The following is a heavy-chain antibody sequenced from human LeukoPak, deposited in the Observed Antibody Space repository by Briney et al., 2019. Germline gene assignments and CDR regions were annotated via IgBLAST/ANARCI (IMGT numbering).Heavy chain of an antibody. Sequence: GGSLRLSCAASGFTFSSHGMHWVRQAPGKGLEWGAVIWYDGSNKYYADSVKGRFTISRDNSKNTLYVEMNSLRAEDTAVYYCVRWGPDKAMDVWDKGTTVTVSS. CDR3: VRWGPDKAMDV. J-gene: IGHJ6*03. D-gene: IGHD7-27*01. V-gene: IGHV3-33*01. CDR2: IWYDGSNK. CDR1: GFTFSSHG.